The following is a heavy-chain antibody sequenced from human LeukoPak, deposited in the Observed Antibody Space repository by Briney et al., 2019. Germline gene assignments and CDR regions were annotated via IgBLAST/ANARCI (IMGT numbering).Heavy chain of an antibody. J-gene: IGHJ4*02. D-gene: IGHD1-26*01. CDR3: AKDREWELPFDY. V-gene: IGHV3-23*01. CDR1: GFTFSSYG. Sequence: GGTLRLSCAASGFTFSSYGMSWVRQAPGKGLEWVSAISGSGGSTYYADSVKGRFAISRGNSKNTLYLQMNSLRAEDTAVYYCAKDREWELPFDYWGQGTLVTVSS. CDR2: ISGSGGST.